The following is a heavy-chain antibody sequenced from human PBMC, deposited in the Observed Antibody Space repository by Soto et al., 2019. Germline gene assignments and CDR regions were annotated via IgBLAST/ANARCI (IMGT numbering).Heavy chain of an antibody. CDR3: ASDERRTCTSSTCYYFDY. J-gene: IGHJ4*02. CDR1: GYSFTRYG. D-gene: IGHD2-2*01. V-gene: IGHV1-18*04. Sequence: QVQLVQSGAEVKEPGASVKVSCKASGYSFTRYGFSWVRQAPGQGLEWMAWTSADNGDTNYAPKLQGRVTLTTDTSTGTDYMELRSLRSDDTAVYYCASDERRTCTSSTCYYFDYWGQGTLVSVSS. CDR2: TSADNGDT.